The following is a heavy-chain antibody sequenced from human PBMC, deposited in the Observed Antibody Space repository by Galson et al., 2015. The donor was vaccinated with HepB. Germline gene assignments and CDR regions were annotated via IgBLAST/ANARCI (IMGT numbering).Heavy chain of an antibody. CDR1: GFTFSSYW. CDR2: IKQDGSEK. D-gene: IGHD3-3*01. Sequence: SLRLSCAASGFTFSSYWMSWVRQAPGKGLEWVANIKQDGSEKYYVDSVKGRFTISRDNAKNSLYLQMNSLRAEDTAVYYCARDWYYDFWSGYSPFDYWGQGTLVTVSS. CDR3: ARDWYYDFWSGYSPFDY. J-gene: IGHJ4*02. V-gene: IGHV3-7*03.